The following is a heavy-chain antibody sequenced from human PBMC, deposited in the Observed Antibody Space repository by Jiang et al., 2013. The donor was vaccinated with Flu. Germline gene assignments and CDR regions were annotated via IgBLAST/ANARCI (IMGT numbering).Heavy chain of an antibody. D-gene: IGHD1-26*01. CDR3: ARVSLEVGATPTMDV. V-gene: IGHV3-48*02. Sequence: GSLRLSCAASGFTFSSYSMNWVRQAPGKGLEWVSYISSSSSTIYYADSVKGRFTISRDNAKNSLYLQMNSLRDEDTAVYYCARVSLEVGATPTMDVWGQGTTVTVSS. J-gene: IGHJ6*02. CDR2: ISSSSSTI. CDR1: GFTFSSYS.